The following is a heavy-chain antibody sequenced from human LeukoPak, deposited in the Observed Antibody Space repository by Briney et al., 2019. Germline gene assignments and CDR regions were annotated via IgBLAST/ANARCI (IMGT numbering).Heavy chain of an antibody. Sequence: GGSLRLSCAASGFTFSSYAMSWLRQAPGKGLEWVSAISGSGGSTYYADSVKGRFTISRDNSKNTLYLQMNSLRAEDTAVYYCAKDQEYSSSWVEIDYWGQGTLVTVSS. J-gene: IGHJ4*02. V-gene: IGHV3-23*01. CDR2: ISGSGGST. CDR3: AKDQEYSSSWVEIDY. D-gene: IGHD6-13*01. CDR1: GFTFSSYA.